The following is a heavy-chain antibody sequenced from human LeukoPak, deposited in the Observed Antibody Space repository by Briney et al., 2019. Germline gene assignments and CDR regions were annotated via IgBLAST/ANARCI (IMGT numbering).Heavy chain of an antibody. CDR2: INPNSGGT. CDR1: GYTFTGYY. Sequence: ASVRVSCKASGYTFTGYYMHWVRQAPGQGLEWMGWINPNSGGTNYAQKFQGRVTMTRDTSISTAYMELSRLRSDDTAVYYCAREKYQLLSWFDPWGQGTLVTVSS. J-gene: IGHJ5*02. V-gene: IGHV1-2*02. CDR3: AREKYQLLSWFDP. D-gene: IGHD2-2*01.